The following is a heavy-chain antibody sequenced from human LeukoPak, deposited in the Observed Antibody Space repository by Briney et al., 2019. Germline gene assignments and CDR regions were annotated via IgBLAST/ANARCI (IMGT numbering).Heavy chain of an antibody. D-gene: IGHD2-15*01. Sequence: PGGSLRLSCVASGFTFSDYAMSWVRRAPGKGLEWVSAISGSGGSTYYADSVKGRFTISRDNSKNTLYLQMNSLRAEDTAVYYCAKSSGVDPRYSMDVWGKGSTVTVSS. J-gene: IGHJ6*04. V-gene: IGHV3-23*01. CDR1: GFTFSDYA. CDR2: ISGSGGST. CDR3: AKSSGVDPRYSMDV.